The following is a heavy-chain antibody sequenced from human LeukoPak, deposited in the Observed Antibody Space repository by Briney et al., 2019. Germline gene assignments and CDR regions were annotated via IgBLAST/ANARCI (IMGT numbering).Heavy chain of an antibody. J-gene: IGHJ2*01. CDR3: ARGYWIFGL. CDR1: GFTFSDFW. CDR2: IKQDGTEK. V-gene: IGHV3-7*01. Sequence: PGGSLRLSCVASGFTFSDFWMTWVRQAPGKGLEWVANIKQDGTEKYYVDSAKGRFTISRYNAKNSLYLQMNSLRAEDTAVYHCARGYWIFGLWGRGTLVTVSS.